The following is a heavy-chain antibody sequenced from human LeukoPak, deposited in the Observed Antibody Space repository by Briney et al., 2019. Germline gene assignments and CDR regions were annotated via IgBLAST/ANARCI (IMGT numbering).Heavy chain of an antibody. CDR1: GGSISSGSYY. D-gene: IGHD5-18*01. Sequence: SQTLSLTCTVSGGSISSGSYYWSWIRQPAGKGLEWIGRIYTSGSTNYNPSLKSRVTISVDTSKNQFSLKLSSVTAADTAVYYCARLNAGYSHGYTFDYWGLGALVTVSS. V-gene: IGHV4-61*02. CDR3: ARLNAGYSHGYTFDY. J-gene: IGHJ4*02. CDR2: IYTSGST.